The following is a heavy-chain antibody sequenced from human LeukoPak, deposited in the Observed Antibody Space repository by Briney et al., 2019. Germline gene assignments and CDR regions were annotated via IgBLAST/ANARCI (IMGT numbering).Heavy chain of an antibody. Sequence: ASVKVSCKASGYTFTSYGISWVRQAPGQGLEWMGWISAYNGKTNYAQKLQGRVTMTTDTSTSTAYMEPRSLRSDDTAVCYCARDRGRGWHYDILTGPPSAYYYYYGMDVWGQGTTVTVSS. CDR1: GYTFTSYG. J-gene: IGHJ6*02. D-gene: IGHD3-9*01. CDR3: ARDRGRGWHYDILTGPPSAYYYYYGMDV. V-gene: IGHV1-18*01. CDR2: ISAYNGKT.